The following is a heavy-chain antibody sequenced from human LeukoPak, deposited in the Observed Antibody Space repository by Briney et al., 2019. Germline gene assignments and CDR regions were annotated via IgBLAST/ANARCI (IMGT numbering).Heavy chain of an antibody. J-gene: IGHJ5*02. CDR3: ARGRSNVLRFLGTSNWFDP. CDR1: GYTFTSYD. V-gene: IGHV1-8*01. CDR2: MNPNSGNT. Sequence: GASVKVSCKGSGYTFTSYDINWVRQAAGQGLEWMGWMNPNSGNTGYAQKFQGRVTITRNTSKSTAYMELSSLRSEDTAVYYCARGRSNVLRFLGTSNWFDPWGQGTLVTVSS. D-gene: IGHD3-3*01.